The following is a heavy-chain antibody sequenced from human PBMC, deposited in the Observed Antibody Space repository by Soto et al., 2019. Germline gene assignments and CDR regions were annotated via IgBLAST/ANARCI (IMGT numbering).Heavy chain of an antibody. CDR1: GGSISSYY. Sequence: PSETLSLTCTVPGGSISSYYWSWIRQPRGKGLEWIGYIYYSGSTNYNPSLKSRVTISVDTSKNQFSLKLSSVTAADTAVYYCARDGSYDILTGYYTGTWFDPWGQGTLVTVSS. CDR2: IYYSGST. J-gene: IGHJ5*02. D-gene: IGHD3-9*01. CDR3: ARDGSYDILTGYYTGTWFDP. V-gene: IGHV4-59*01.